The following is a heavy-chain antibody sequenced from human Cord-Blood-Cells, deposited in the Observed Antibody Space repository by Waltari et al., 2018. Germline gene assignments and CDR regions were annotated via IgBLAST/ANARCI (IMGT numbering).Heavy chain of an antibody. CDR1: GFTSSRHS. CDR2: ISSSSSYI. D-gene: IGHD2-15*01. V-gene: IGHV3-21*01. Sequence: EVQLVESGGGLVKLGGSLRLSRAASGFTSSRHSMNLVRQAPGKGLEWVSSISSSSSYIYYADSVKGRFTISRDNAKNSLYLQMNSLRAEDTAVYYCARGLLGYYYYYGMDVWGQGTTVTVSS. CDR3: ARGLLGYYYYYGMDV. J-gene: IGHJ6*02.